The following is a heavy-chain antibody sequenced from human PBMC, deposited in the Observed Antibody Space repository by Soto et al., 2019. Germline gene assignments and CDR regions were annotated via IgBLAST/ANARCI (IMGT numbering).Heavy chain of an antibody. J-gene: IGHJ4*02. Sequence: QVQLVQSGAEVKKPGASVKVSFKDSGYTFTSYGISWVRQAPGQGLEWMGWISGYNGNTNYAQKFQGRVTMTTDTSTRTAYLELMTLRSDDTAVYYCARECSYHDFDYWGQGTLVTVSS. CDR3: ARECSYHDFDY. CDR2: ISGYNGNT. D-gene: IGHD3-22*01. V-gene: IGHV1-18*01. CDR1: GYTFTSYG.